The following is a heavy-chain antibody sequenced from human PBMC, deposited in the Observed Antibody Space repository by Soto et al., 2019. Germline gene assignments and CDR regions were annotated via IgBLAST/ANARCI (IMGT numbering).Heavy chain of an antibody. CDR3: ATSVAAAGMDRNNWFDP. V-gene: IGHV4-34*01. CDR1: GGSFSGYY. CDR2: INHSGST. Sequence: SETLSLTCAVYGGSFSGYYWSWIRQPPGKGLEWIGEINHSGSTNYNPSLKSRVTISVDTSKNQFSLKLSSVTAADTAVYYCATSVAAAGMDRNNWFDPWGQGTLVTVSS. D-gene: IGHD6-13*01. J-gene: IGHJ5*02.